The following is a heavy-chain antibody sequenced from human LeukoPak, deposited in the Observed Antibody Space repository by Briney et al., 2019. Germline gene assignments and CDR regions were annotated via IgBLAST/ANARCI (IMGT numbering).Heavy chain of an antibody. CDR2: ISSSGSTI. CDR1: GFTFSSYE. V-gene: IGHV3-48*03. D-gene: IGHD3-3*01. Sequence: GGSLRLSCAASGFTFSSYEMNWVRQAPGKGLEWVSYISSSGSTIYYADSVKGRFTISRDNAKNSLYLQMNSLRAEDTAVYYCARDKSTFGVVWGYYYYYGMDVWGQGTTVTVSS. CDR3: ARDKSTFGVVWGYYYYYGMDV. J-gene: IGHJ6*02.